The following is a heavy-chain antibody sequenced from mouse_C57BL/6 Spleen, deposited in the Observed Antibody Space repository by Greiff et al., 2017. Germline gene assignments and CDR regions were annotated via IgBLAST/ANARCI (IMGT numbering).Heavy chain of an antibody. CDR3: TRAGRLDAMDY. Sequence: EVNVVESGEGLVKPGGSLKLSCAASGFTFSSYAMSWVRQTPEKRLEWVAYISSGGDYIYYADTVKGRFTISRDNARNTLYLQMSSLKSEDTAMYYCTRAGRLDAMDYWGQGTSVTVSS. CDR2: ISSGGDYI. V-gene: IGHV5-9-1*02. CDR1: GFTFSSYA. J-gene: IGHJ4*01.